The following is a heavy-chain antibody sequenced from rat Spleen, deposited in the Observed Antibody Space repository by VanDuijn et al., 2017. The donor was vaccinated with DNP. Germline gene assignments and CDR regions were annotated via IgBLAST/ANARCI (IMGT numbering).Heavy chain of an antibody. Sequence: QVQLKESGPDMVQPSQTLSLTCTVSGFSLTDYNLHWVRQPPGKVLEWIAAISSGGSTFYNSALTSRLSISRDTSKSQVFLKMNSLQTEDTAIYYCTSVAEPYYFDYWGQGVMVTVSS. D-gene: IGHD1-3*01. CDR2: ISSGGST. J-gene: IGHJ2*01. CDR1: GFSLTDYN. CDR3: TSVAEPYYFDY. V-gene: IGHV2S12*01.